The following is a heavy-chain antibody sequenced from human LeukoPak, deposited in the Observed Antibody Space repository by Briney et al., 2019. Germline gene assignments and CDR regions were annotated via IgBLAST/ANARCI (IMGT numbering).Heavy chain of an antibody. CDR2: IDSSSSYI. V-gene: IGHV3-21*06. J-gene: IGHJ6*02. CDR1: GFTFSSYS. CDR3: ARIYGSGRSYNVRAGYGMDV. Sequence: GGSLRLSCIASGFTFSSYSMNWVRQAPGKGLEWVSAIDSSSSYIYYADSVKGRFTISRDNAKNSLYLQMNSLRAEDTAVYFCARIYGSGRSYNVRAGYGMDVWGQGTTVTVSS. D-gene: IGHD3-10*01.